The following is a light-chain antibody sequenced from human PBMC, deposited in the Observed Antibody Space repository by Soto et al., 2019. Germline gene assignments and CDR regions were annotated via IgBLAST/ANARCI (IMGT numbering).Light chain of an antibody. Sequence: QSVLTQPASVSGSPGQSITISCIGTSSDIGPYNYVSWYQQHPDKAPKLILYEVTNRPSGASDRFSGSKSGNAAFLTISGLQAEDEADYYCSSYSSSATPYVFGTVTKVTVL. CDR2: EVT. CDR3: SSYSSSATPYV. V-gene: IGLV2-14*01. J-gene: IGLJ1*01. CDR1: SSDIGPYNY.